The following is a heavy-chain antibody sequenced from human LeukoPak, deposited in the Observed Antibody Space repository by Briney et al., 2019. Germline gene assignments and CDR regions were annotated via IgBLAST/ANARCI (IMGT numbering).Heavy chain of an antibody. CDR3: ARLRTGYYFDY. Sequence: SESLSLTCTVSGGSISSYYWSWIRQPPGKGLEWIGYIYYSGSTNYNPSLKSRVTISVDTSKNQFSLKLSSVTAADTAVYYCARLRTGYYFDYWGQGILVTVSS. CDR1: GGSISSYY. CDR2: IYYSGST. V-gene: IGHV4-59*08. D-gene: IGHD7-27*01. J-gene: IGHJ4*02.